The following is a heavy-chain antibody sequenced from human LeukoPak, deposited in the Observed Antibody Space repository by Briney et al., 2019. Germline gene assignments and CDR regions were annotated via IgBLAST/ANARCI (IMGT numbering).Heavy chain of an antibody. Sequence: PSETLSLTCAVSGGSITSGNNNWSWIRQHPGTGLEWIGYIYYSGSTYYNPSLKSRVTISVDTSKNQFSLKLSSVTAADTAVYYCARKPLGSSRYDYWGQGTLVTVSS. V-gene: IGHV4-31*11. CDR3: ARKPLGSSRYDY. J-gene: IGHJ4*02. CDR2: IYYSGST. CDR1: GGSITSGNNN. D-gene: IGHD3-10*01.